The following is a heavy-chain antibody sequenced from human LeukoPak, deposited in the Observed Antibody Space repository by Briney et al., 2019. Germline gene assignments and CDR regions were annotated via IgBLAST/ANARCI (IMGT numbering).Heavy chain of an antibody. Sequence: SVKVSCKASGCTFSTNTINWVRQAPGQGLEWMGRVVPILGLSKYAQNFKGRVTITADTSTSTAYMELSSLRFEDTAMYYCASGRECSFDYYYYYMDVWGKGTTVTVSS. V-gene: IGHV1-69*02. CDR2: VVPILGLS. CDR3: ASGRECSFDYYYYYMDV. D-gene: IGHD2-8*01. J-gene: IGHJ6*03. CDR1: GCTFSTNT.